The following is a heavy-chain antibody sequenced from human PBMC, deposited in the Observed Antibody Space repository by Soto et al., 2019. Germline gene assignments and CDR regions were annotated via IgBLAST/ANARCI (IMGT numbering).Heavy chain of an antibody. CDR3: ARDLSTKASSIGGYYYYYGMDV. D-gene: IGHD3-10*01. V-gene: IGHV3-48*02. CDR1: GFTFSSYS. J-gene: IGHJ6*02. Sequence: EVQLVESGGGLVQPGGSLRLSCAASGFTFSSYSMNWVRQAPGKGLEWVSYISSSSSTIYYADSVKGRFTISRDNAKNSLYLQMNSLRDEDTAVYYCARDLSTKASSIGGYYYYYGMDVWGQGTTVTVSS. CDR2: ISSSSSTI.